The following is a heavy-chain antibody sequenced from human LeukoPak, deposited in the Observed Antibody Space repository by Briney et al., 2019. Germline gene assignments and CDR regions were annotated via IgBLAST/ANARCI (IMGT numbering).Heavy chain of an antibody. D-gene: IGHD4-17*01. V-gene: IGHV4-59*01. J-gene: IGHJ6*03. CDR1: GGSISSYY. Sequence: SETLSLTCTVSGGSISSYYWSWIRQPPGKGLEWIGYIYYSGSTNYNPSLKSRVTISVDTSKNQFSLKLSSVTAEDTAVCYCARGGDYLYYYYMDVWGKGTTVTVSS. CDR2: IYYSGST. CDR3: ARGGDYLYYYYMDV.